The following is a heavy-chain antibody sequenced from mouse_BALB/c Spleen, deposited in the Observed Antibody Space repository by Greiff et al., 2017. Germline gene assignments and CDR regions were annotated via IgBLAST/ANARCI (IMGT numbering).Heavy chain of an antibody. J-gene: IGHJ3*01. D-gene: IGHD2-1*01. Sequence: QVQLQQSGAELMKPGASVKISCKATGYTFSSYWIEWVKQRPGHGLEWIGEILPGGGSTNYNEKFKGKATFTADTSSNTAYMQLSSLTSEDSAVYYCARRAGNTWFAYWGQGTLVTVSA. CDR3: ARRAGNTWFAY. CDR2: ILPGGGST. V-gene: IGHV1-9*01. CDR1: GYTFSSYW.